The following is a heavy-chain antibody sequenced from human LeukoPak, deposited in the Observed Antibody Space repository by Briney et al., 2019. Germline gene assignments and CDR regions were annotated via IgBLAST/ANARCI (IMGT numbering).Heavy chain of an antibody. CDR2: IGHTGDT. CDR3: TTYYNILTGYTFDT. V-gene: IGHV4-4*02. D-gene: IGHD3-9*01. J-gene: IGHJ5*02. Sequence: SGTLSLTCVVPGGSIIRNNWWSWVRQSPEKGLEWIGEIGHTGDTNYKWSLRNRVTMSVDRSKNQFSLKLTSVTAADTAVYYCTTYYNILTGYTFDTWGPGTLVTVFS. CDR1: GGSIIRNNW.